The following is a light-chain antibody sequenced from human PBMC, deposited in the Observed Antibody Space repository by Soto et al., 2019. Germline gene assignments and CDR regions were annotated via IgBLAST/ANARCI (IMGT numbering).Light chain of an antibody. CDR3: SAYSDIDTKV. CDR1: RSEVGAYIY. Sequence: QSARPQPPSASWSPAPLITICCGRTRSEVGAYIYVSWYQQFPGKAPKLILYEVNNRPSGVSNRFSGSKSDTTASLTISGLQPEEEADYYCSAYSDIDTKVFGTGTKVTVL. J-gene: IGLJ1*01. V-gene: IGLV2-14*03. CDR2: EVN.